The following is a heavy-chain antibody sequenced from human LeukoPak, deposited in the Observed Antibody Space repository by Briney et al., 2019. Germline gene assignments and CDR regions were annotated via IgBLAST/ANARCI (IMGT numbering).Heavy chain of an antibody. J-gene: IGHJ4*02. CDR1: GFTFSSYG. V-gene: IGHV3-33*06. Sequence: GSLRLSCAASGFTFSSYGMHWVRQAPGKGLEWVAVIWYDGSNKYYADSVKGRFTISRDNSKSTLYLQMNSLRAEDTAVYYCAKDRSPSSGGNFDYWGQGTLVTVSS. CDR2: IWYDGSNK. CDR3: AKDRSPSSGGNFDY. D-gene: IGHD2-15*01.